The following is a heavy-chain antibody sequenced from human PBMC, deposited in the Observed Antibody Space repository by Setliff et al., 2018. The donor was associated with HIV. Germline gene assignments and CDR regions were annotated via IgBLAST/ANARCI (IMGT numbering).Heavy chain of an antibody. CDR1: GGAFSSYA. J-gene: IGHJ4*02. Sequence: ASVKVSCKASGGAFSSYALSWVRQAPGQGLEWMGGIIPIFGTANYAQKFQGRVTITTDESTSTAYMELSSLRSEDTAVYYCARADSSKWYHVDYWGQGTLVTVSS. D-gene: IGHD6-13*01. CDR3: ARADSSKWYHVDY. V-gene: IGHV1-69*05. CDR2: IIPIFGTA.